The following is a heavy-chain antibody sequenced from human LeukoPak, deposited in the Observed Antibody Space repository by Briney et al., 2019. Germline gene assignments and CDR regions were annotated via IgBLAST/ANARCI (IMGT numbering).Heavy chain of an antibody. CDR1: GGSISSSSYY. V-gene: IGHV4-39*07. CDR3: ARERGYYDSSGSGN. Sequence: PSETLSLTCTVSGGSISSSSYYWGWIRQPPGKGLEWIGSIYYSGSTYYNPSLKSRVTISVDTSKNQFSLKLSSVTAADTAVYYCARERGYYDSSGSGNWGQGTLVTVSS. D-gene: IGHD3-22*01. CDR2: IYYSGST. J-gene: IGHJ4*02.